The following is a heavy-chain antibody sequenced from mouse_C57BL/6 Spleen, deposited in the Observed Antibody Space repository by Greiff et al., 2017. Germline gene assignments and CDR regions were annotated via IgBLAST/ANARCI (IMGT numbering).Heavy chain of an antibody. CDR3: ARSPIRSAYFDY. Sequence: QVQLQQPGAELVMPGASVKLSCKASGYTFTSYWMHWVKQRPGQGLEWIGEIDPSDSYTNYNQKFKGKSTLTVDKSSSTAYMQLSSLTSEDSAVYYCARSPIRSAYFDYWGQGTTLTVSS. CDR2: IDPSDSYT. CDR1: GYTFTSYW. V-gene: IGHV1-69*01. J-gene: IGHJ2*01. D-gene: IGHD2-12*01.